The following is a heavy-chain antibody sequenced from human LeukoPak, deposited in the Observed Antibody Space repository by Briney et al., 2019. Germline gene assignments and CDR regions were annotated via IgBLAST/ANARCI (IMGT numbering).Heavy chain of an antibody. J-gene: IGHJ3*02. Sequence: SETLSLTCTVSDGSIGSNYWSWIRQPPGKGLEWIGSIFYSGSPNYNPSLRSRVTTSVDSSKNQFSLMLSSVSAADTAVYYCARAYYFDSSGYDDAFDIWGQGTMVTVSS. CDR3: ARAYYFDSSGYDDAFDI. D-gene: IGHD3-22*01. CDR1: DGSIGSNY. V-gene: IGHV4-59*01. CDR2: IFYSGSP.